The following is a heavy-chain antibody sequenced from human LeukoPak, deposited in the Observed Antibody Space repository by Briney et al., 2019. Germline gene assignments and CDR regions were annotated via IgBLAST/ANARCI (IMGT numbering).Heavy chain of an antibody. J-gene: IGHJ4*02. V-gene: IGHV3-30*02. CDR2: IRYDGSNK. Sequence: GGSLRRSCAASGFTFNSYGMHWVRQAPGQGLEWVAFIRYDGSNKYYADSVKGRFTISRDNSKNTLYLQMNSLRDEDTAGYYCAKPTVAGWEGWGQGTLVTVSS. D-gene: IGHD6-19*01. CDR1: GFTFNSYG. CDR3: AKPTVAGWEG.